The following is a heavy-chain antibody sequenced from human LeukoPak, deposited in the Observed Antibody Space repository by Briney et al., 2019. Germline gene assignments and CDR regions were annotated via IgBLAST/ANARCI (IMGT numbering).Heavy chain of an antibody. CDR3: ARAYPSSLYKGDYVHPYYLDY. D-gene: IGHD4-17*01. V-gene: IGHV1-69*06. CDR1: GGTFSSYA. Sequence: SVKVSCKASGGTFSSYAISWVRQAPGQGLEWMGGIIPIFCTTIYAQKFQGRVTITADKSTSTAYMELSSLRSEDTAVYYCARAYPSSLYKGDYVHPYYLDYWGQGTLVTVSS. CDR2: IIPIFCTT. J-gene: IGHJ4*02.